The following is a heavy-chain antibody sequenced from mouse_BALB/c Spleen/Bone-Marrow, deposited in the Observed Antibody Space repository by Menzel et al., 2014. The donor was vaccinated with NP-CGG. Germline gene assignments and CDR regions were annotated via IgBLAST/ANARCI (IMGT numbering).Heavy chain of an antibody. CDR1: GYSITSGYF. CDR3: ARVSYRYNWYFDV. J-gene: IGHJ1*01. V-gene: IGHV3-6*02. Sequence: DVKLQESGPGLVKPSQSLSLTCSVTGYSITSGYFWNWIRQFPGNKLEWMGYISYDGTNNYNPSLKNRISITRDTSKNHFFLKLNSVTTEDTATYYCARVSYRYNWYFDVWGQGPRSPSPQ. CDR2: ISYDGTN. D-gene: IGHD2-14*01.